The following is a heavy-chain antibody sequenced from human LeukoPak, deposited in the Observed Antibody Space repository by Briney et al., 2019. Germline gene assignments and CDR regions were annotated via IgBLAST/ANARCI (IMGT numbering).Heavy chain of an antibody. D-gene: IGHD3-22*01. J-gene: IGHJ3*02. CDR2: INPNSGGT. CDR1: GYTFTGYY. Sequence: GASVKVSCKASGYTFTGYYIHWVRQAPGQGLEWMAWINPNSGGTNYAQRFQGRVTMTRDTSISTVHMDLSRLRSDDTAVYYCARILGSGYYDSSFAYDIWGQGTVVTVSS. V-gene: IGHV1-2*02. CDR3: ARILGSGYYDSSFAYDI.